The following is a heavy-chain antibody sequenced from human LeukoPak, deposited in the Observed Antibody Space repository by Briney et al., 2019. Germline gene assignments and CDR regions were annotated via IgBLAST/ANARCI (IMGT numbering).Heavy chain of an antibody. Sequence: SQTLSLTCAISGDSVSSNSAAWNWIRQSPSRGLEWLGRTYYRSKWYNDYAVSVKSRITINPDTSKNQFSLKLSSVTAADTAVYYCARADYYDSSGHDYWGQGTLVTVSS. D-gene: IGHD3-22*01. CDR3: ARADYYDSSGHDY. V-gene: IGHV6-1*01. J-gene: IGHJ4*02. CDR1: GDSVSSNSAA. CDR2: TYYRSKWYN.